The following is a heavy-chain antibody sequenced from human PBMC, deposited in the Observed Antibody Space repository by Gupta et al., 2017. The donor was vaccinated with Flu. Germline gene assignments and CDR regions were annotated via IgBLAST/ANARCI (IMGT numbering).Heavy chain of an antibody. CDR2: IIPKFETP. CDR3: ARDYDGTGTYYYYYFGMDV. D-gene: IGHD3-22*01. CDR1: GGTFSSNA. Sequence: QVQLVQSGAEVKKPGSSVKIPCKASGGTFSSNAISWVRQAPGHGLEWMGGIIPKFETPNYAQKFQDRVTITADKSTSTAYMELSSLRSEDTAVYYCARDYDGTGTYYYYYFGMDVWGQGTTITVSS. V-gene: IGHV1-69*06. J-gene: IGHJ6*02.